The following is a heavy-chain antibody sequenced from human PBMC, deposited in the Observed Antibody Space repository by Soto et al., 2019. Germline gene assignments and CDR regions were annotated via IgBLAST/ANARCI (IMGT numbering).Heavy chain of an antibody. J-gene: IGHJ4*02. CDR1: GGYISSYY. D-gene: IGHD5-12*01. Sequence: PSETLSLTCTDSGGYISSYYWSWIRPPPGKGLEWIGYIYYSGSTNYNPSLKSRFTISVDTSKNQFSLKLSFVSAADTAVYYCARAYGGYADYWGQGALVTVS. CDR2: IYYSGST. V-gene: IGHV4-59*01. CDR3: ARAYGGYADY.